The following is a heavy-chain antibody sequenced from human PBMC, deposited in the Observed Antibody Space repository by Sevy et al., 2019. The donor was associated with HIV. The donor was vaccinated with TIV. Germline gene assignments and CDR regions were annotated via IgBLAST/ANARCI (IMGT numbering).Heavy chain of an antibody. D-gene: IGHD1-26*01. CDR1: GGSITSLY. V-gene: IGHV4-59*08. J-gene: IGHJ4*02. Sequence: SETLSLTCTVSGGSITSLYWNWIRQPPGKGLEWITNIYYNGHINYNPSLKSRVTLSLDTSKNQFSLRLSSVTAADTAMYYCAGXNAWGRXXSWGQGTLVTVSS. CDR3: AGXNAWGRXXS. CDR2: IYYNGHI.